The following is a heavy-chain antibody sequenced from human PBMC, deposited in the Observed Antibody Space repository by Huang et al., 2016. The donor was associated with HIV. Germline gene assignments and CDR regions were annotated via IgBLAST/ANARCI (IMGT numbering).Heavy chain of an antibody. CDR1: GGTFNSYA. CDR3: ARAPGVVELGDYYYGMDV. J-gene: IGHJ6*02. Sequence: QVQLVQSGAEVKKPGSSVKVSCKASGGTFNSYAISWVRQAPGQGREWRGGIIPIFGTENYAQKFQGRGTITADESTSTAYMELSSLKSEDTAVYYCARAPGVVELGDYYYGMDVWGQGTTVTVSS. CDR2: IIPIFGTE. V-gene: IGHV1-69*01. D-gene: IGHD1-7*01.